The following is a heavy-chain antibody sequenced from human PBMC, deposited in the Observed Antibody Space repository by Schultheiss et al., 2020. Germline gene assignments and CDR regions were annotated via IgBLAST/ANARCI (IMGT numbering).Heavy chain of an antibody. V-gene: IGHV3-52*01. D-gene: IGHD2-2*01. CDR3: VRGGVVVPAASAIGFDP. Sequence: GGSLRLSCAASGFTFSSSWMHWVCQAPEKGLEWVADIKCDGSEKYYVDSVKGRLTISRDNAKNSLYLQVNSLRAEDMTVYYCVRGGVVVPAASAIGFDPWGQGTRVTGYS. J-gene: IGHJ5*02. CDR2: IKCDGSEK. CDR1: GFTFSSSW.